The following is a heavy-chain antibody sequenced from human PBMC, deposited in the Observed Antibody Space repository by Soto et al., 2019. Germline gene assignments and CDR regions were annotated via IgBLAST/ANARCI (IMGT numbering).Heavy chain of an antibody. CDR1: GGSISSGDYY. J-gene: IGHJ4*02. CDR2: IYYSGST. D-gene: IGHD6-13*01. Sequence: PSETLSLTCTVSGGSISSGDYYWSWIRQPPGKGLEWIGYIYYSGSTYYNPSLKSRVTISVDTSKNQFSLKLSSVTAADTAVYYCARERGSSWLIDYWGQGTLVTVSS. CDR3: ARERGSSWLIDY. V-gene: IGHV4-30-4*01.